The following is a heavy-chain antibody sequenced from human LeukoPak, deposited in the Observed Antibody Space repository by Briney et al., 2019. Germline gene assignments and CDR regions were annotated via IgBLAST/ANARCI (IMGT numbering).Heavy chain of an antibody. J-gene: IGHJ4*02. Sequence: PSETLSLTCAVYGGSFSGYYWSWIRQPPGKGLEWIGEINHSGSTNYNPSLKSRVTISVDTSKNQFSLKLSSVTAAGTAVYYCASGTVYFLRGSLKYWGQGTLVTVSS. V-gene: IGHV4-34*01. D-gene: IGHD3-9*01. CDR3: ASGTVYFLRGSLKY. CDR1: GGSFSGYY. CDR2: INHSGST.